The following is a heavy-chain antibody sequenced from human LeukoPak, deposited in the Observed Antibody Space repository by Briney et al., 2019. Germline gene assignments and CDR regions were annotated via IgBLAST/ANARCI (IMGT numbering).Heavy chain of an antibody. CDR1: GGSISSYY. CDR2: IYYSGST. J-gene: IGHJ4*02. Sequence: SETLSLTCTVSGGSISSYYWSWIRQPPGKGLEWIGYIYYSGSTNYNPSLRSRVTISVDTSKNQFSLKLSSVTAADTAVYYCARSNYCGGDCYSWDYWGQGTLVTVSS. V-gene: IGHV4-59*08. CDR3: ARSNYCGGDCYSWDY. D-gene: IGHD2-21*02.